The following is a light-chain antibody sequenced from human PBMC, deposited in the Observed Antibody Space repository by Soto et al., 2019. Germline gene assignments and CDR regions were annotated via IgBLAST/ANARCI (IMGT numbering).Light chain of an antibody. J-gene: IGLJ1*01. Sequence: QSALTQPRSVSGSPGQSVTISCTGTSSDVGVYNYVSWYQQYPGKAPKIMIYDVSKRPSGVPDRFSGSKSDNTASLTISGRQAEDEADYCCCAYSGSYTFVFGIGTKVTVL. CDR2: DVS. CDR3: CAYSGSYTFV. CDR1: SSDVGVYNY. V-gene: IGLV2-11*01.